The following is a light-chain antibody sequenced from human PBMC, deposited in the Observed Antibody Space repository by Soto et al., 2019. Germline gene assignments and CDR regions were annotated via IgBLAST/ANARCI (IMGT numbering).Light chain of an antibody. J-gene: IGKJ1*01. CDR1: QSVKSSY. V-gene: IGKV3-20*01. Sequence: EIVLTQSPGTLSLSPGERATLPCRASQSVKSSYLAWYQHKPGQAPRLLIYGTSSRAAGIPARFSASGSGTDFTLTISDVQPEDFALYYCHQRQSWPRTFGQGTKVDIK. CDR2: GTS. CDR3: HQRQSWPRT.